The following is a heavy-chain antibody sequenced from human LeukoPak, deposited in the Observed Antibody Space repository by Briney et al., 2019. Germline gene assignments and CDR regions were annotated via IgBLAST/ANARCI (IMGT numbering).Heavy chain of an antibody. D-gene: IGHD2-15*01. CDR2: ICSGGATI. V-gene: IGHV3-11*01. J-gene: IGHJ4*02. Sequence: GGALRLSCAASGFTFIDHYITGVREAPGKGLEWGSYICSGGATIFYAESVEGRFTISRDNGKYSVSLQMDSLRAEDTAVYYCARAFKGSKSGVVVAATAGPLDSWGQGTLVTVSS. CDR3: ARAFKGSKSGVVVAATAGPLDS. CDR1: GFTFIDHY.